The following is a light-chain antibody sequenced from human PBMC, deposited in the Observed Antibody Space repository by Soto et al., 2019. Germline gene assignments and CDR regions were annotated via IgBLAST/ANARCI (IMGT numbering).Light chain of an antibody. CDR1: QSVSSY. Sequence: DIVLTQSPATLSLSPGERATLSCRASQSVSSYLAWYQQKPGQAPRLLIYDASNRATGIPARFSGSGSGTDFTLTISNLEPEDFAVYYCQQRSNWPPITFGQGTRLEIK. J-gene: IGKJ5*01. CDR2: DAS. CDR3: QQRSNWPPIT. V-gene: IGKV3-11*01.